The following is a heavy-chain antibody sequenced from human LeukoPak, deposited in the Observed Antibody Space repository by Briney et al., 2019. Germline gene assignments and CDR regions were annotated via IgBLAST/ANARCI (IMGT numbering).Heavy chain of an antibody. CDR1: GYTFTGYY. V-gene: IGHV1-2*02. CDR2: INPNSGGT. Sequence: ASVKVSCKASGYTFTGYYMHWVRQAPGQGLEWMGWINPNSGGTNYAQKFQGRVTMTRDTSISTAYMELSRLRSDDTAVYYCARPQGGYLSGYYMDVWGKGTTVTVSS. J-gene: IGHJ6*03. D-gene: IGHD2-15*01. CDR3: ARPQGGYLSGYYMDV.